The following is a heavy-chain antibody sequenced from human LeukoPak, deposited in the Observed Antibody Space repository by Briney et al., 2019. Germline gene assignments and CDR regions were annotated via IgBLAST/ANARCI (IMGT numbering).Heavy chain of an antibody. CDR2: IYYSGST. CDR3: ARTTYYYDYVWGSYRPSDYYYYMDV. Sequence: SETLSLTCTVSGGSISSSSYYWGWIRQPPGKGLEWIGSIYYSGSTYYNPSLKSRVTISVDTSKNQFSLKLSSVTAADTAVYYCARTTYYYDYVWGSYRPSDYYYYMDVWGKGTTVTVSS. V-gene: IGHV4-39*07. D-gene: IGHD3-16*02. CDR1: GGSISSSSYY. J-gene: IGHJ6*03.